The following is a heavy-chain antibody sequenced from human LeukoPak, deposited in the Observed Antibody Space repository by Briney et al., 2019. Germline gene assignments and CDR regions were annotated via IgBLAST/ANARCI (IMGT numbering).Heavy chain of an antibody. D-gene: IGHD5-24*01. J-gene: IGHJ4*02. V-gene: IGHV3-9*01. CDR3: AKQRRDGYIDY. CDR1: GFTFDDYA. Sequence: GGSLRLSCAASGFTFDDYAMHWVRQAPGKGLEWVSGISWNSGSIGYADSVKGRFTISRDNAKNSLYLQMNSLRAEDTALYYCAKQRRDGYIDYWGQGTLVTV. CDR2: ISWNSGSI.